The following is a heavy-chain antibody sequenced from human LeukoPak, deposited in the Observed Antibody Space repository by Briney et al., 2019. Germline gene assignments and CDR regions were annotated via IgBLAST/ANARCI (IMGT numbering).Heavy chain of an antibody. Sequence: SVKVSCKASGGTFSSYAISWARQAPGQGLEWMGGIIPIFGTANYAQKFQGRVTITADESTSTAYMELSSLRSEDTAVYYCAGHDFWSGSWSDPWGQGTLVTVSS. CDR3: AGHDFWSGSWSDP. CDR2: IIPIFGTA. CDR1: GGTFSSYA. D-gene: IGHD3-3*01. J-gene: IGHJ5*02. V-gene: IGHV1-69*13.